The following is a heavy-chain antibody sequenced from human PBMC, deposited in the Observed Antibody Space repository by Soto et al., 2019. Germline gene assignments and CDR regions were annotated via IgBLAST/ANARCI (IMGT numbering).Heavy chain of an antibody. CDR1: GGSISSGGYY. CDR2: IYYSGST. CDR3: ARVSSSSQWVDP. Sequence: PSETLSLTCTVSGGSISSGGYYWSWIRQHPGTGLEWIGYIYYSGSTYYNPSLKSRVTSSLDTSKNQFSLKLSSVTATDTAVYYCARVSSSSQWVDPWGQGTMVTVSS. V-gene: IGHV4-31*03. D-gene: IGHD6-13*01. J-gene: IGHJ5*02.